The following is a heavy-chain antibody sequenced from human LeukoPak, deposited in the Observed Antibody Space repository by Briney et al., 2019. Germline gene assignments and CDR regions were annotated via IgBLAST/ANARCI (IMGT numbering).Heavy chain of an antibody. D-gene: IGHD2-8*01. V-gene: IGHV1-69*06. J-gene: IGHJ6*03. CDR2: IIPIFGTA. CDR1: GYTFTSYY. Sequence: EASVKVSCKASGYTFTSYYMHWVRQAPGQGLEWMGGIIPIFGTANYAQKFQGRVTITADKSTSTAYMELSSLRSEDTAVYYCARVSMLPYYYYMDVWGKGTTVTVSS. CDR3: ARVSMLPYYYYMDV.